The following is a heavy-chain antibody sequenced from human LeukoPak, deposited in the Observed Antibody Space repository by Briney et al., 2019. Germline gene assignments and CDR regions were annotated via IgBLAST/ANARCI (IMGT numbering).Heavy chain of an antibody. CDR2: ISYDGGNK. D-gene: IGHD3-9*01. CDR3: AKAYDILTGYYRGADGLGAFDI. J-gene: IGHJ3*02. V-gene: IGHV3-30-3*01. CDR1: GFTFSSYA. Sequence: GGSLRLSCAASGFTFSSYAMHWVRQAPGKGLEWVAVISYDGGNKYYADSVKGRFTISRDNSKNTLYLQMNSLRAEDTAVYYCAKAYDILTGYYRGADGLGAFDIWGQGTMVTVSS.